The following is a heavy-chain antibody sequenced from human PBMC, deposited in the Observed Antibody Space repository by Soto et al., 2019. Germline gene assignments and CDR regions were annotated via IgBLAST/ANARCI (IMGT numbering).Heavy chain of an antibody. Sequence: PGGSLRLSCAASGFTFSSYSMNWVRQAPGKGLEWVSYISSSSTIYYADSVKGRFTISRDNAKNSLYLQMNSLRAEDTAVYYCASGYCSGGSCYRGGAYYFDYWGQGTLVTVSS. CDR3: ASGYCSGGSCYRGGAYYFDY. CDR1: GFTFSSYS. V-gene: IGHV3-48*01. J-gene: IGHJ4*02. CDR2: ISSSSTI. D-gene: IGHD2-15*01.